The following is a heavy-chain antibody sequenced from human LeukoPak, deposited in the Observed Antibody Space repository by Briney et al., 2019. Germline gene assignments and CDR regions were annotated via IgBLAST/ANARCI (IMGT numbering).Heavy chain of an antibody. D-gene: IGHD1-14*01. CDR1: SGSINNYY. Sequence: SETLSLTCTVSSGSINNYYWSWIRQTPGKGLEWIGYILSSGSTNYNPSVKSRVTISVDTSKNQLSLKLSSVTAADTAVYYCARTNQISETAFDIWGQGTMVIVSS. J-gene: IGHJ3*02. CDR2: ILSSGST. CDR3: ARTNQISETAFDI. V-gene: IGHV4-59*01.